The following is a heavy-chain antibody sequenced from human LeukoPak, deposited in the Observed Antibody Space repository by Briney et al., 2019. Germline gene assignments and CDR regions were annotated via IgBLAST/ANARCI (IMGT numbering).Heavy chain of an antibody. Sequence: PSETLSLTCSVSRSPMSGYYWSWIRQPPGKGLEWIGYIYYSGSTNYNPSLKSRVTISVDTSKNQFSLKLSSVTAADTAVYYCARSHTLPAAIPFDYWGQGTLVTVSS. V-gene: IGHV4-59*01. CDR2: IYYSGST. D-gene: IGHD2-2*02. CDR3: ARSHTLPAAIPFDY. CDR1: RSPMSGYY. J-gene: IGHJ4*02.